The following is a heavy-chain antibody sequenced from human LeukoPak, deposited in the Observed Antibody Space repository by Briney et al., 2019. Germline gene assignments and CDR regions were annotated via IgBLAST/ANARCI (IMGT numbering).Heavy chain of an antibody. D-gene: IGHD4-11*01. J-gene: IGHJ4*02. CDR1: GYTFTSYG. CDR3: ARDDYSDYMAGFGADY. Sequence: ASVKVSCKASGYTFTSYGISWVRQAPGQGLEWMGWISAYNGNTNYAQKLQGRVTMTTDTSTSTAYMELRSLRSDDTAVYYCARDDYSDYMAGFGADYWGQGTLVTVSS. V-gene: IGHV1-18*01. CDR2: ISAYNGNT.